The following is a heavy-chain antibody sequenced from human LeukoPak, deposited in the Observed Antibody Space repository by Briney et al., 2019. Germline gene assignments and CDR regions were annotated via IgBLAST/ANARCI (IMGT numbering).Heavy chain of an antibody. J-gene: IGHJ4*02. CDR2: INHSGST. CDR1: GGSFSGYD. Sequence: SETLSLTCAVYGGSFSGYDWSWIRQPPGKGLEWIGEINHSGSTNYNPSLKSRVTISVDTSKNQFSLKLSSVTAADTAVYYCAMSVDTAMAVGGFDYWGQGTLVTVSS. D-gene: IGHD5-18*01. CDR3: AMSVDTAMAVGGFDY. V-gene: IGHV4-34*01.